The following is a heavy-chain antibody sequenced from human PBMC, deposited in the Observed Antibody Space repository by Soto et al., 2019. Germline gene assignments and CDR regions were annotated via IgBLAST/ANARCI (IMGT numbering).Heavy chain of an antibody. V-gene: IGHV1-8*02. Sequence: ASVKVSCKASGYTFTNYDINWVRQATGQGLEWMGWMNPYSGNTGYAQTFQGRVTLTSDTSITTAYMELSSLRSEDTAVYYCSRGKNHDFWTGSSRGPDVWGQGTTVTVSS. CDR2: MNPYSGNT. CDR1: GYTFTNYD. J-gene: IGHJ6*02. D-gene: IGHD3-3*01. CDR3: SRGKNHDFWTGSSRGPDV.